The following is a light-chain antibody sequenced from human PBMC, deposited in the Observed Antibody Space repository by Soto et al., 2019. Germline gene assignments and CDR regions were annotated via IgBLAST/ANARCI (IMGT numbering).Light chain of an antibody. CDR3: QQYYSTPRT. CDR1: QSVLFSSNNKNY. CDR2: WAS. V-gene: IGKV4-1*01. J-gene: IGKJ1*01. Sequence: DILMTQPPASLAVSLGERATINCKSSQSVLFSSNNKNYLAWYQQKPGQPPKLLIYWASTRESGVPDRFSGSGSGTDFTLTISSLQAEDVAVYYCQQYYSTPRTFGQGTKVDNK.